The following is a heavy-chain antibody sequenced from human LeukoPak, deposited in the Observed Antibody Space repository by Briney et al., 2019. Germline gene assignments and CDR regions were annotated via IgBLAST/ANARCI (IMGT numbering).Heavy chain of an antibody. CDR3: ARLRGYSYGYQYYYYMDV. CDR1: GYTFTSYD. V-gene: IGHV1-18*01. Sequence: GASVKVSCKASGYTFTSYDINWVRQATGQGLEWMGWISAYNGNTNYAQKLQGRVTMTTDTSTSTAYMELRSLRSDDTAVYYCARLRGYSYGYQYYYYMDVWGKGTTVTVSS. J-gene: IGHJ6*03. D-gene: IGHD5-18*01. CDR2: ISAYNGNT.